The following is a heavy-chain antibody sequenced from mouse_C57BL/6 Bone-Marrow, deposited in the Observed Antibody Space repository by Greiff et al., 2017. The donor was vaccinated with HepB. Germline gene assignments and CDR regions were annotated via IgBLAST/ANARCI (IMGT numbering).Heavy chain of an antibody. Sequence: QVQLQQPGAELVKPGASVKLSCKASGYTFTSYWMQWVKQRPGQGLEWIGEIDPSDSYTNYNQKFKGKATLTVDTSSSTAYMQLSSLTSEDSAVYYCARDGILRYPAWFAYWGQGTPVTVSA. D-gene: IGHD1-1*01. J-gene: IGHJ3*01. CDR2: IDPSDSYT. CDR3: ARDGILRYPAWFAY. V-gene: IGHV1-50*01. CDR1: GYTFTSYW.